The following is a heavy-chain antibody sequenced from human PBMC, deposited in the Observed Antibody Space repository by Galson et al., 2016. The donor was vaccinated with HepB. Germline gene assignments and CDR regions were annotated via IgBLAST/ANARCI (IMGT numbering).Heavy chain of an antibody. CDR2: FYSTEST. Sequence: SETLSLTCTVSGGSIRGYFWSWIRQPAGKGLEWIGRFYSTESTGHFSSLGSRVTMSEDTSKNQFFLTLNSGTAEDTAIYYCARDGVWMGSMDVWGQGTTVTVSS. J-gene: IGHJ6*02. D-gene: IGHD2-8*01. CDR3: ARDGVWMGSMDV. V-gene: IGHV4-4*07. CDR1: GGSIRGYF.